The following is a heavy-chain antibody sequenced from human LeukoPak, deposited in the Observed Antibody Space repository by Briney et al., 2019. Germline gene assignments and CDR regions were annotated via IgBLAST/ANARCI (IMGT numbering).Heavy chain of an antibody. CDR3: ARGSRWFGELEEN. Sequence: SVKVSCKASGDTFSSYVISWVRQAPGQGLEWMGGIIPLFGTPNYAQRFQGRVTITADESTRTAYMELSRLTSDDTAMYYCARGSRWFGELEENWGQGTLVTVSS. J-gene: IGHJ4*02. CDR2: IIPLFGTP. D-gene: IGHD3-10*01. V-gene: IGHV1-69*13. CDR1: GDTFSSYV.